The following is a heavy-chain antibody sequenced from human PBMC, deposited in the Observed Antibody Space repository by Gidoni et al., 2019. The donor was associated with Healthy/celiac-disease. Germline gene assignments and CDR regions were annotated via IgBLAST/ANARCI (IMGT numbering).Heavy chain of an antibody. J-gene: IGHJ4*02. Sequence: QAQLQQWGAGLFKPSETLSLTCAVYGGSFSGYYWSWIRQPPGKGLEWIGEINHSGSTNYNPSLKNRVTISVDTSKNQFSLKLSSVTAADTAVYYCARYDFWSGYGYWGQGTLVTVSS. V-gene: IGHV4-34*01. CDR2: INHSGST. CDR1: GGSFSGYY. CDR3: ARYDFWSGYGY. D-gene: IGHD3-3*01.